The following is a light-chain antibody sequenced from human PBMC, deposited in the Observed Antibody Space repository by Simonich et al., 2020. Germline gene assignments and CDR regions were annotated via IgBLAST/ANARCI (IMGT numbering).Light chain of an antibody. J-gene: IGLJ2*01. Sequence: QSALTQPRPVSGPPGQAVTISCTGTSSDVGGYNNVSWYQQHPGKAPKLMIYDVSKRPSGVPDRFSGSKSGNTASLTISGLQAEDEADYYCCSYAGSYTLVFGGGTKLTVL. CDR1: SSDVGGYNN. V-gene: IGLV2-11*01. CDR3: CSYAGSYTLV. CDR2: DVS.